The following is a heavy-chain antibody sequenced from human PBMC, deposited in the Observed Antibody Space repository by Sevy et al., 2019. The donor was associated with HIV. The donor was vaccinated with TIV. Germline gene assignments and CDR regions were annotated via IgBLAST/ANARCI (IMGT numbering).Heavy chain of an antibody. J-gene: IGHJ3*02. Sequence: SETLSLTCTVSGGSISSSSYYWGWIRQPPGKGLEWIGSIYYRGSTYYNPSLKSRVTISVDTSKNQFSLKLSSVTAADTAVYYYARHGYKGGSSWVVDAFDIWGQGTMVTVSS. CDR1: GGSISSSSYY. V-gene: IGHV4-39*01. CDR3: ARHGYKGGSSWVVDAFDI. CDR2: IYYRGST. D-gene: IGHD6-13*01.